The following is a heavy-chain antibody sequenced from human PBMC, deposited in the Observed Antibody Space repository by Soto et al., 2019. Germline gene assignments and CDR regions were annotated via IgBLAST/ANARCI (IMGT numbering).Heavy chain of an antibody. CDR3: ARVWSITGTTVAVQHYFDY. D-gene: IGHD1-7*01. CDR2: ISAYNGNT. J-gene: IGHJ4*02. V-gene: IGHV1-18*01. CDR1: GYTFTSYG. Sequence: SVKVACKASGYTFTSYGISWVRQAPGQGPEWMGWISAYNGNTNYAQKLQGRVTMTTDTSTSTAYMELRSLRSDDTAVYYCARVWSITGTTVAVQHYFDYWGQGTLVTVSS.